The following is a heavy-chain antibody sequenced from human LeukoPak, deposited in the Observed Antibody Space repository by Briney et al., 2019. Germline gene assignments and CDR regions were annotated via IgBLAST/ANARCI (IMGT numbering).Heavy chain of an antibody. CDR3: ARDGTVTRSGSFDY. V-gene: IGHV3-21*01. Sequence: GGSLRLSCAASGFTFSSYSMNWVRQAPGKGLEWVSSISSSSSYIYYADSVKGRFTISRDNAKNSLYLQTNSLRAEDTAVYYCARDGTVTRSGSFDYWGQGTLVTVSS. D-gene: IGHD4-17*01. J-gene: IGHJ4*02. CDR1: GFTFSSYS. CDR2: ISSSSSYI.